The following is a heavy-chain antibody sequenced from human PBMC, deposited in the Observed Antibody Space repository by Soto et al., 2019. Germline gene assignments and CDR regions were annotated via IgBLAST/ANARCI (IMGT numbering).Heavy chain of an antibody. V-gene: IGHV5-10-1*01. D-gene: IGHD3-22*01. CDR1: GYRFTSYW. J-gene: IGHJ5*02. Sequence: PGESLKISCKGSGYRFTSYWISWVRQMPWKGLDWMGRIDPSDSYTNYSPSFQAHVTISADKSISTAYLQWSSLKASDTAMYYCARFPYPYYYDSSGYYYGSWFDPWGQGTLVTVSS. CDR2: IDPSDSYT. CDR3: ARFPYPYYYDSSGYYYGSWFDP.